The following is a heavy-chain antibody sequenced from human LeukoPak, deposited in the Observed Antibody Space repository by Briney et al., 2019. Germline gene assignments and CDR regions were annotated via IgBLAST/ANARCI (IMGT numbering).Heavy chain of an antibody. V-gene: IGHV1-46*01. CDR3: ARGDGEAASLWENWFDP. J-gene: IGHJ5*02. D-gene: IGHD6-13*01. CDR1: GYTFTSYY. CDR2: INPSGGRT. Sequence: GATVKVSCKASGYTFTSYYIHWVRQGPGQGLEWMGIINPSGGRTSYAQRFQGRVTMTRDMSTSTVYMELSSLRSEDTAIYYCARGDGEAASLWENWFDPWGQGTLVTVSS.